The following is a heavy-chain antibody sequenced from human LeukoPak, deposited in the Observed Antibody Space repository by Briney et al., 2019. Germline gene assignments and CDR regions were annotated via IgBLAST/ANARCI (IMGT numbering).Heavy chain of an antibody. CDR2: INHSGST. CDR1: GGSFSGYY. V-gene: IGHV4-34*01. J-gene: IGHJ3*02. CDR3: PRSSIAVAGTENAFDI. Sequence: PSETLSLTCAVYGGSFSGYYWSWIRQPPGKGLEWIGEINHSGSTNYNPSLKSRVTISVDTSKNQFSLKLSSVTAADTAVYYCPRSSIAVAGTENAFDIWGQGTMVTVSS. D-gene: IGHD6-19*01.